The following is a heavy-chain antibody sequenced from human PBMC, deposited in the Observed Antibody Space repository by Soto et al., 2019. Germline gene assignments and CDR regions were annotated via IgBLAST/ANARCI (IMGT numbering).Heavy chain of an antibody. CDR1: GGSISSGGYS. Sequence: SETLSLTCAVSGGSISSGGYSWSWIRQPPGKGLEWIGYIYHSGSTYYNPSLKSRVTISVDRSKNQFSLKLSSVTAADTAVYYCARDLGGSYAYFDYWGQGILVTVSS. CDR2: IYHSGST. V-gene: IGHV4-30-2*01. CDR3: ARDLGGSYAYFDY. J-gene: IGHJ4*02. D-gene: IGHD1-26*01.